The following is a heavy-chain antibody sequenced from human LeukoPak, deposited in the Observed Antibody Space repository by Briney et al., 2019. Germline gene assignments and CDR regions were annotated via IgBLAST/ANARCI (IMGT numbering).Heavy chain of an antibody. CDR3: AKAVGYYDSSSYSYYYYMDV. D-gene: IGHD3-22*01. CDR1: GFTFSSYA. Sequence: GRSLRLSCAASGFTFSSYAMHWVRQAPGKGLEWVAVISYDGSNKYYADSVKGRFTISRDNSNNTLYLQMSSLRAEDTAVYYCAKAVGYYDSSSYSYYYYMDVWGKGTTVTISS. J-gene: IGHJ6*03. CDR2: ISYDGSNK. V-gene: IGHV3-30*04.